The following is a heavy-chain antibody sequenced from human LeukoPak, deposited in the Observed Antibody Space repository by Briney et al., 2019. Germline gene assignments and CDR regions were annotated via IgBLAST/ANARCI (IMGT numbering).Heavy chain of an antibody. J-gene: IGHJ4*02. Sequence: GGSLRLSCAASGFTSCGYTMSWVPETPEKGLEWVSAISGSGGSTYYADSAKGRFTISRDNSKNTLYLQMNSLRAEDTAVYYCAKYKSTSKTDIVVVPAASDYWGQGTLVTVSS. D-gene: IGHD2-2*01. CDR2: ISGSGGST. CDR3: AKYKSTSKTDIVVVPAASDY. CDR1: GFTSCGYT. V-gene: IGHV3-23*01.